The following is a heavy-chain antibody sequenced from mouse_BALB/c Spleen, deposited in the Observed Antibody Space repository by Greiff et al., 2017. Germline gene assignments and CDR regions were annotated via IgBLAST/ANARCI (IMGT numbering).Heavy chain of an antibody. Sequence: EVQGVESGGGLVKPGGSLKLSCAASGFTFSSYTMSWVRQTPEKRLEWVATISSGGSYTYYPDSVKGRFTISRDNAKNTLYLQMSSLKSEDTAMYYCTRDVTATAWLAYWGQGTLVTVSA. V-gene: IGHV5-6-4*01. CDR2: ISSGGSYT. CDR3: TRDVTATAWLAY. CDR1: GFTFSSYT. J-gene: IGHJ3*01. D-gene: IGHD1-2*01.